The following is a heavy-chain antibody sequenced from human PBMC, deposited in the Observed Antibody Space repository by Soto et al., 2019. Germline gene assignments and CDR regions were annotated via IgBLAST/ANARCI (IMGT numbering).Heavy chain of an antibody. CDR3: ARRGDSSGFMDY. CDR2: IYPGDSDT. Sequence: GESLKISCKGSGYNFNSYWISWVRQMPGKGLEWMGIIYPGDSDTRYSPSFQGQVTISADKSISTAYLQWSSLKASDTAMYYCARRGDSSGFMDYWGQGIPATVSS. CDR1: GYNFNSYW. D-gene: IGHD6-19*01. J-gene: IGHJ4*02. V-gene: IGHV5-51*01.